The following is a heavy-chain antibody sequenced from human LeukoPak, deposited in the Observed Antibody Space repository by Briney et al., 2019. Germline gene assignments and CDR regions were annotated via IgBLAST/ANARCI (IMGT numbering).Heavy chain of an antibody. CDR3: ARAFWTQLGYCSSASCPTYYYYYYGMDV. J-gene: IGHJ6*02. Sequence: SVKVSCKASGGTFSSYAISWVRQAPGQGLEWMGGIIPIFGTANYAQKFQGRVTITADESTSTAYMELSSLRSEDTAVYYCARAFWTQLGYCSSASCPTYYYYYYGMDVWGQGTTVTVSS. CDR2: IIPIFGTA. CDR1: GGTFSSYA. D-gene: IGHD2-2*01. V-gene: IGHV1-69*01.